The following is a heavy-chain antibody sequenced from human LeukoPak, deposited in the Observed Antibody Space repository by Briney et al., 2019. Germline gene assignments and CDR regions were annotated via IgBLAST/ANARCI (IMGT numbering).Heavy chain of an antibody. V-gene: IGHV1-2*02. Sequence: ASVKVSCKASGYTFTGYYMHWVRQAPGQGLEWMGWINPNSGGTNYAQKFQGRVTMTRDTSISTAYMELSRLRSDDTAVYYCAISYIYGSGSYDYWGQGTLVTVSS. CDR3: AISYIYGSGSYDY. CDR1: GYTFTGYY. CDR2: INPNSGGT. J-gene: IGHJ4*02. D-gene: IGHD3-10*01.